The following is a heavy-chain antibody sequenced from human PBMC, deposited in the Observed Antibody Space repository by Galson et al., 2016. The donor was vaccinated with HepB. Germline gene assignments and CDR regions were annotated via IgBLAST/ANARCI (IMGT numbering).Heavy chain of an antibody. V-gene: IGHV3-11*01. J-gene: IGHJ5*02. Sequence: SLRLSCAASGFTFTGYYMSWIRQAPGKGLEWLSYISATGIRTYYADSVKGRFTISRDNTKNSLYLQMNSLRVEDTAVYYCVRGIDPWGQGTLVTVSS. CDR3: VRGIDP. CDR1: GFTFTGYY. CDR2: ISATGIRT.